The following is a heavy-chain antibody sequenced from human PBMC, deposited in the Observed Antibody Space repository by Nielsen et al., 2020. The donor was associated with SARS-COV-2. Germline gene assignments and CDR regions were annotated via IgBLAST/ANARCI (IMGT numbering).Heavy chain of an antibody. V-gene: IGHV1-46*01. CDR3: ARDRSYYYDPEVGGAFDI. CDR2: INPSGGST. D-gene: IGHD3-22*01. CDR1: GGTFSSYA. Sequence: ASVKVSCKASGGTFSSYAISWVRQAPGHGLEWMGIINPSGGSTNYARNFQGRVAMTRDTSTSTVYMELSSLRSEDTALYYCARDRSYYYDPEVGGAFDIWGQGTMVTVSS. J-gene: IGHJ3*02.